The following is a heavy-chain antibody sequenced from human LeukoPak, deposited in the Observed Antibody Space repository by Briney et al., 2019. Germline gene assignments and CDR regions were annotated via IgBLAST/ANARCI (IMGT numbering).Heavy chain of an antibody. J-gene: IGHJ6*02. D-gene: IGHD2-15*01. V-gene: IGHV1-46*01. CDR3: AREGAGIYSSTGMDA. CDR1: GYTFTSYY. CDR2: INPSGGST. Sequence: ASVKVSCKASGYTFTSYYMHWARQAPGQGLEWMGIINPSGGSTSYAQKFQGRVTMTRDTSTSTVYMELSSLRSEDTAVYYCAREGAGIYSSTGMDAGGQGPTFTVS.